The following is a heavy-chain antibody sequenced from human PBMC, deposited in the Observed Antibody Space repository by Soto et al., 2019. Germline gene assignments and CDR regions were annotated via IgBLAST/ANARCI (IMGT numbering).Heavy chain of an antibody. Sequence: QVQLQESGPGLVKPSETLSLTCTVSGDSVSSGSYYWTWILQPPGKGLEWIGYLYYTGTTNYNPSLKSRVTMTLDTSSNQFSLRRSSMTAADTAVYFCARTFCSTTSCQAHGMDVWGQGTSVTVSS. CDR1: GDSVSSGSYY. CDR2: LYYTGTT. J-gene: IGHJ6*02. CDR3: ARTFCSTTSCQAHGMDV. D-gene: IGHD2-2*01. V-gene: IGHV4-61*01.